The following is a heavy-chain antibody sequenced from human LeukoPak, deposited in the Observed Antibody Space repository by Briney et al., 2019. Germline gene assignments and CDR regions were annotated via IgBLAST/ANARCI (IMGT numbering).Heavy chain of an antibody. D-gene: IGHD3-10*01. Sequence: SVKVSCKASGGTFSSYAISWVRQAPAQGLEWMGGISPIFGTANYAQKFQGRVTITADESTRTAYMELSSLRSEDTAVYYCARGPWELGYYYGMDVWGQGTTVTVSS. CDR1: GGTFSSYA. CDR2: ISPIFGTA. V-gene: IGHV1-69*13. CDR3: ARGPWELGYYYGMDV. J-gene: IGHJ6*02.